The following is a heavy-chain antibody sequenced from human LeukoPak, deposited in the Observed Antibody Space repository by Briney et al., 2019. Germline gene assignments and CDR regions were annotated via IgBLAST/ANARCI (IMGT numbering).Heavy chain of an antibody. J-gene: IGHJ6*03. V-gene: IGHV4-34*01. CDR2: IHHSGSP. D-gene: IGHD6-13*01. CDR1: GGSFSGYY. CDR3: ARRRGYSSSWPTYHHYMDG. Sequence: SETMSPTSVVYGGSFSGYYWSWDSQPPGRGRGWVGEIHHSGSPHYHPSHKRRTTISVDTSNNQCSLHLRTLPAADPAVYYRARRRGYSSSWPTYHHYMDGWGKATTVTVPS.